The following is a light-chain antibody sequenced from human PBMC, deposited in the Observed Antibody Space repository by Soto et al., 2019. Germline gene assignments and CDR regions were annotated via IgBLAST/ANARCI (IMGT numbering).Light chain of an antibody. V-gene: IGKV3-20*01. CDR1: QSVSSSY. CDR3: QQYGSSPT. CDR2: GAS. Sequence: EIVLTQSPGTLSLSPGERATLSCRASQSVSSSYLAWYQQKPGQAPRLLIDGASSRATGIPDRFSGSGSGTDFPLTISRLEPEDFAVYYCQQYGSSPTFGQGTKVEIK. J-gene: IGKJ1*01.